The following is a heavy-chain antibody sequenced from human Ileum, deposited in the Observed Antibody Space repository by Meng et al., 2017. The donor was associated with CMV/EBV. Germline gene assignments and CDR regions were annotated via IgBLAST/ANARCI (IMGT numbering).Heavy chain of an antibody. D-gene: IGHD1-26*01. CDR3: ARPYTGASTLPF. CDR2: INNDGNTA. V-gene: IGHV3-74*01. Sequence: GESLKISCAASGFTFRDYWMHWVRQSPGKGLVWVSRINNDGNTADYADSVKGRFTISSDNTKNTLYLQMNSLRAEDTAVYYCARPYTGASTLPFWGQGTLVTVSS. CDR1: GFTFRDYW. J-gene: IGHJ4*02.